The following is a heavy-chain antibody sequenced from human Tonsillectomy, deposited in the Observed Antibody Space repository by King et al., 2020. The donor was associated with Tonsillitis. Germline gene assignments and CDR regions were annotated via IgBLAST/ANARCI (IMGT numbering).Heavy chain of an antibody. CDR1: GFTFSDYA. D-gene: IGHD3-22*01. J-gene: IGHJ4*02. Sequence: VQLVESGGGVVQPGRSLRLSCAASGFTFSDYAMHWLRQAPGKGLEWVAVISYAESVKGRFTISRDNSKNTLYLEMNNLSGEETAVYYCARGRGGSSGPSRYFDSWGRGTLVTVSS. CDR3: ARGRGGSSGPSRYFDS. CDR2: IS. V-gene: IGHV3-30*01.